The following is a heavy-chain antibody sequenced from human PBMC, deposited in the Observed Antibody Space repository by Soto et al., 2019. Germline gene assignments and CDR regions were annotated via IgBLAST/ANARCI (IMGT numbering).Heavy chain of an antibody. D-gene: IGHD3-10*01. CDR1: GYIFTSYS. CDR2: IHGNDGTT. CDR3: ARPMNYNDYLDS. V-gene: IGHV1-3*05. Sequence: QVQLVQSGAVEKKPGASVKVSCKTSGYIFTSYSMHWVRQAPGQRPEWMGWIHGNDGTTKYSQTFQGRVTLTRDTSASTDYMELGSLRPEDTAVYYCARPMNYNDYLDSWGQGTLVTVSS. J-gene: IGHJ4*02.